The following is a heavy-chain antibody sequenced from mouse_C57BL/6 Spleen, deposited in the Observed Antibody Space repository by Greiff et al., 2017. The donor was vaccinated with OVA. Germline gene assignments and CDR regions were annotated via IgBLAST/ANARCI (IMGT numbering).Heavy chain of an antibody. CDR1: GFTFTDYY. CDR2: IRNKANGYTT. V-gene: IGHV7-3*01. CDR3: ARVVAFYWYYDV. J-gene: IGHJ1*03. Sequence: EVQGVESGGGLVQPGGSLSLSCAASGFTFTDYYMSWVRQPPGKALEWLGFIRNKANGYTTEYRESVKGRFTISRDNSQRSLYLQMNALRAEDSATYYCARVVAFYWYYDVWGTGATVTVSS. D-gene: IGHD1-1*01.